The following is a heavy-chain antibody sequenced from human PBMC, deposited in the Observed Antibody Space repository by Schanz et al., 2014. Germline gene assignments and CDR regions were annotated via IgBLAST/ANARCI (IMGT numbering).Heavy chain of an antibody. J-gene: IGHJ4*02. D-gene: IGHD5-12*01. CDR2: INTGSGDT. CDR3: ARGIGGYGANNYFDY. Sequence: QDQLLQSGAAVKKPGSSVRVSCKASGYIFINSGISWVRQAPGQGLEWMGWINTGSGDTKYSQNFQGRVTITRDTSASTAYMELSSLRSEDTAVYSCARGIGGYGANNYFDYWGQGTLVTVSS. CDR1: GYIFINSG. V-gene: IGHV1-3*04.